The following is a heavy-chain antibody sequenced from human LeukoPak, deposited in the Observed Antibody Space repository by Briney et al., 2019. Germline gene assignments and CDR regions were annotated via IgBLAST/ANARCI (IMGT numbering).Heavy chain of an antibody. V-gene: IGHV1-8*01. D-gene: IGHD3-10*01. CDR2: MNPNSGNT. J-gene: IGHJ4*02. CDR3: ARGYRLVRGVIIY. Sequence: ASVKVSCKASGYTFTGYDINWVRQATGQGLEWMGWMNPNSGNTGYAQKFQGRVTMTRNTSISTAYMELSSLRSEDTAVYYCARGYRLVRGVIIYWGQGTLVTVSS. CDR1: GYTFTGYD.